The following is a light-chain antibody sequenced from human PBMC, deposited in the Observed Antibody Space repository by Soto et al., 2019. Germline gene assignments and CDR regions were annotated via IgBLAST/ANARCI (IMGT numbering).Light chain of an antibody. CDR3: QAWDSSTGV. V-gene: IGLV3-1*01. CDR2: QDS. J-gene: IGLJ1*01. CDR1: KLGDKY. Sequence: SYELTQPPSVSVSPGQTASITCSGDKLGDKYACWYQQKPGQSPVLVIYQDSKRPSGIPERFSGSNSGNTATLTISGTQAXXXXXYCQAWDSSTGVFGTGTKLTVL.